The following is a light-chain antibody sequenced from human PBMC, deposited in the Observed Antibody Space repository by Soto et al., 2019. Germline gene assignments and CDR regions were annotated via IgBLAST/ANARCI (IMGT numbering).Light chain of an antibody. CDR1: QGISSY. CDR2: AAS. V-gene: IGKV1-9*01. J-gene: IGKJ3*01. CDR3: EQLNSYPRN. Sequence: DIQLTQSPSFLSASGGDRVTITCLASQGISSYLAWYQQKPGKAPKLLIYAASTLQSAVPSRFSGSGSGTEFSVTISSLQPEDFATYYCEQLNSYPRNFGPGTKVDIK.